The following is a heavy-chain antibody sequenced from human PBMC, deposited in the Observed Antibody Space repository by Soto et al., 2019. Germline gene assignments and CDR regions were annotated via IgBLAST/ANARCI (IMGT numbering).Heavy chain of an antibody. Sequence: QVQLQESGPGLVKPSETLSLTCTVSGGSISSYYWSWVRQPPGKGLEWIGYIYYSGSTNYNPSLKSRVTISVDTSKNQFSLKLSSVTAAHTAVYYCARRYGGNFDYWGHGTLVTVSS. CDR2: IYYSGST. D-gene: IGHD3-16*01. V-gene: IGHV4-59*01. J-gene: IGHJ4*01. CDR3: ARRYGGNFDY. CDR1: GGSISSYY.